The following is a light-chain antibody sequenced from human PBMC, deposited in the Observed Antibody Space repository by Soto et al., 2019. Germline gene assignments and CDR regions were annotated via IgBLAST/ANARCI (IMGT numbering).Light chain of an antibody. CDR1: NSDIGSHS. CDR3: ATWADSLNGLV. V-gene: IGLV1-44*01. Sequence: QSVLTQPPSASGTPGQTITISCSGSNSDIGSHSVDWYQQFPGRTPRLLINSNDQRPSGVPDRFSGSKSGSSATLAISGLRSEDEADYYCATWADSLNGLVFGGGTKVTVL. J-gene: IGLJ2*01. CDR2: SND.